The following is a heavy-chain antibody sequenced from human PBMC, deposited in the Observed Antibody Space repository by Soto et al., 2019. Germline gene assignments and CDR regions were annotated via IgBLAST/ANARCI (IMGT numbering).Heavy chain of an antibody. D-gene: IGHD3-16*02. CDR1: GCSISSGYY. V-gene: IGHV4-38-2*02. Sequence: ERLCRTCPVSGCSISSGYYWCWIRQPPGKGLEWIVSIYHSGSTYYNPSLKSRVTISVDTSKNQFSLKLSSVTAADTAVYYCARDPYRALVYDYVWGSYRYGFDYWGQGTLVTVYS. J-gene: IGHJ4*02. CDR2: IYHSGST. CDR3: ARDPYRALVYDYVWGSYRYGFDY.